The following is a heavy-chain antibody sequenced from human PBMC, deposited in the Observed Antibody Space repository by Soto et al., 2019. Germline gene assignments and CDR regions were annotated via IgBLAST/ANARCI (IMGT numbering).Heavy chain of an antibody. J-gene: IGHJ6*02. CDR1: VGSISSANYY. CDR3: ARDVAYYYGSGSHGMDV. V-gene: IGHV4-31*03. Sequence: SETLSLTCTDCVGSISSANYYWGWIRQPPGKGLEWIGYIYYSGSTYYNPSLKSRVTISVDTSKNQFSLKLSSVTAADTAVYYCARDVAYYYGSGSHGMDVWGQGTTVTVSS. D-gene: IGHD3-10*01. CDR2: IYYSGST.